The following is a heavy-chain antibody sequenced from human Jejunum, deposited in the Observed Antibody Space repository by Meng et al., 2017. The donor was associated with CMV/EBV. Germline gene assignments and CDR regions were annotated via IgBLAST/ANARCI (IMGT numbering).Heavy chain of an antibody. CDR2: ISSYSGNT. V-gene: IGHV1-18*01. CDR1: GYTFNIYG. D-gene: IGHD3-16*01. Sequence: CKASGYTFNIYGISWVRQAPGQGLEYMGWISSYSGNTEYAQKFQGRLTVTTDTSTNTAYMELRNLRSDDTAMYYCAREANGGLAGFDYWGQGTPVTVSS. CDR3: AREANGGLAGFDY. J-gene: IGHJ4*02.